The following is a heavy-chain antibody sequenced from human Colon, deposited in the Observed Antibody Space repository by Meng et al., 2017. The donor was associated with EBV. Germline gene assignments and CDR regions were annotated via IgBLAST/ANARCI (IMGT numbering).Heavy chain of an antibody. CDR3: ARVMRYQLLRFFDY. CDR1: GASVRSVTW. J-gene: IGHJ4*02. D-gene: IGHD2-2*01. V-gene: IGHV4-4*02. CDR2: IYHGGSP. Sequence: LQESGPELVKPSGTLSLTCAVSGASVRSVTWWTWVRQPPGKGLEWIGEIYHGGSPNYNPSLESRVTISVDKSKNQFSLDLTSVTAADTAVYFCARVMRYQLLRFFDYWGQGILVTVSS.